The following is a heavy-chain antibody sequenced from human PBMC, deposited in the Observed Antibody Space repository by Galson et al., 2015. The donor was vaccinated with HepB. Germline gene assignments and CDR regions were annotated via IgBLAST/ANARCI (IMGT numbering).Heavy chain of an antibody. D-gene: IGHD3-22*01. CDR3: ARDHLSAADYYDSSVLDRGGDAFDI. CDR2: INPSGGST. CDR1: GYTFTSYY. J-gene: IGHJ3*02. Sequence: SVKVSCKASGYTFTSYYMHWVRQAPGQGLEWMGIINPSGGSTSYAQKLQGRVTMTRDTSTSTVYLELSSLRSEDTAVYYCARDHLSAADYYDSSVLDRGGDAFDIWGQGTMVTVSS. V-gene: IGHV1-46*04.